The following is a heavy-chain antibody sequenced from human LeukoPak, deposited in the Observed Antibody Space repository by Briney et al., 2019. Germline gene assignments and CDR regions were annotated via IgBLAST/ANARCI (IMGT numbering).Heavy chain of an antibody. CDR3: AKRTAMETSLDY. D-gene: IGHD5-18*01. CDR2: INSDGSST. Sequence: GGSLRLSCAASGFTFSSYWMHWVRQAPGKGLVWVSRINSDGSSTSYADSVKGRFTISRDNSKNTLYLQMNSLRAEDTAVYYCAKRTAMETSLDYWGQGTLVTVSS. V-gene: IGHV3-74*01. J-gene: IGHJ4*02. CDR1: GFTFSSYW.